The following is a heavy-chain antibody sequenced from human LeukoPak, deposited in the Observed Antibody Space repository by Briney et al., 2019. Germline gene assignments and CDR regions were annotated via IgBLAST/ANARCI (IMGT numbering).Heavy chain of an antibody. Sequence: GGSLRLSCAASGFTFSSYAMSWVRQAPGKGLEWVSAISGSGGSTYYADSVKGRFTISRDNSRNTLYLQMNSLRAGDTAVYYCAKSFRSTSLDYWGQGTLVTVSS. CDR2: ISGSGGST. V-gene: IGHV3-23*01. J-gene: IGHJ4*02. CDR3: AKSFRSTSLDY. D-gene: IGHD2-2*01. CDR1: GFTFSSYA.